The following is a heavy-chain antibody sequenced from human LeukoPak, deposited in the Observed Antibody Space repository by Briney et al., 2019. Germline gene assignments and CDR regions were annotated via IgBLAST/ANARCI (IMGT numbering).Heavy chain of an antibody. V-gene: IGHV4-34*01. D-gene: IGHD3-22*01. CDR3: ARAGRLYYYDSSGNWYFDL. Sequence: SETLSLTCAVYGGSFSGYYWSWIRQPPGKGLEWIGEINHSGSTNYNPSLKSRVTISVDTSKNQFSLKLSSVTAADTAVYYCARAGRLYYYDSSGNWYFDLWGRGTLVTVSS. CDR2: INHSGST. J-gene: IGHJ2*01. CDR1: GGSFSGYY.